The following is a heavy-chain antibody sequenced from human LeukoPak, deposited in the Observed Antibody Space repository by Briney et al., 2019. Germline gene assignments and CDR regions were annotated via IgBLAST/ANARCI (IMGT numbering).Heavy chain of an antibody. CDR3: ARHVRSSWNRLRQPDGNWFDP. Sequence: SETLSLTCTVSGGSISSSSYYWGWIRQPPGQGLGWIGSIYYSGSTYYNPSLKSRVTISVDTSKNQFSLKLSSVTAADTAVYYCARHVRSSWNRLRQPDGNWFDPWGQGTLVTVSS. D-gene: IGHD6-13*01. CDR2: IYYSGST. J-gene: IGHJ5*02. CDR1: GGSISSSSYY. V-gene: IGHV4-39*01.